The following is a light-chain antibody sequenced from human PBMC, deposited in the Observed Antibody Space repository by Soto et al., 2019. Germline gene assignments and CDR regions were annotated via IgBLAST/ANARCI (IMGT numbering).Light chain of an antibody. Sequence: EVVMTQSPATLSVSPGERTTLSCSASQSVSINFAWYQQKPGQAPRLLIYGVSTRATGIPARFSGSGTGTEVTLTVNSLQSEDFAVYYCQQYNNWPTWSFGQGTKVEIK. CDR2: GVS. CDR1: QSVSIN. V-gene: IGKV3-15*01. CDR3: QQYNNWPTWS. J-gene: IGKJ1*01.